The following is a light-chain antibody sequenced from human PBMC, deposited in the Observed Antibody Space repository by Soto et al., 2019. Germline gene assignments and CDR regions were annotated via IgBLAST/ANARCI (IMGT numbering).Light chain of an antibody. CDR2: AVS. J-gene: IGKJ4*01. CDR1: QSLSNN. Sequence: EIVLTQSPATVSVFPGEGATLSCRASQSLSNNLAWYQQKPGQAPRLLIYAVSNRATGIPARFSGSGSGTDFTLAISSLQSEDFAVYYCQQHNGWPLTFGGGTRVEI. CDR3: QQHNGWPLT. V-gene: IGKV3-15*01.